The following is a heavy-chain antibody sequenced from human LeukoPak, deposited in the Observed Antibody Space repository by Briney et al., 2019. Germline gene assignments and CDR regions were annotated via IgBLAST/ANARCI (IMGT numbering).Heavy chain of an antibody. Sequence: ASVKVSCKASGYTFTSYYMHWVRQAPGQGLEWMGIINPSGGSTSCAQKFQGRVTMTRDTSTSTVYMELSSLRAEDTAVYYCARSSITMVRGVIKSTTSWYHYYNMDVWGKGTTVTVSS. J-gene: IGHJ6*03. V-gene: IGHV1-46*01. CDR2: INPSGGST. CDR1: GYTFTSYY. CDR3: ARSSITMVRGVIKSTTSWYHYYNMDV. D-gene: IGHD3-10*01.